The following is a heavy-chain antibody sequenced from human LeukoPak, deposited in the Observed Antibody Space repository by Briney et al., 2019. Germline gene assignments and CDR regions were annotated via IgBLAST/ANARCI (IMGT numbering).Heavy chain of an antibody. D-gene: IGHD4-11*01. J-gene: IGHJ5*02. CDR2: ISSSSSYI. V-gene: IGHV3-21*01. CDR1: GFIFDDYG. Sequence: GGSLTVSCAASGFIFDDYGMSWVRQAPGKGLEWVSSISSSSSYIYYADSVKGRFTISRDNAKNSLYLQMNSLRAEDTAVYYCARESGSRLQYPWFDPWGQGTLVTVSS. CDR3: ARESGSRLQYPWFDP.